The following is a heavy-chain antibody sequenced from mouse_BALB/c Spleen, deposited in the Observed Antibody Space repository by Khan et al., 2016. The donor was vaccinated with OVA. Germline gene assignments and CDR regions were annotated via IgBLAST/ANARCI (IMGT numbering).Heavy chain of an antibody. V-gene: IGHV1-77*01. CDR3: AIEWGSCFPY. Sequence: QVRLQQSGTELARPGASVKLSCKASGYIFIDYNINWVKQRTGQGLEWIGEISPGSGNTYYNEKFKGKATLTADKSSSTAYMQLSSLKSGDSAVYFCAIEWGSCFPYWGQGTLVTGSA. CDR1: GYIFIDYN. D-gene: IGHD1-3*01. J-gene: IGHJ3*01. CDR2: ISPGSGNT.